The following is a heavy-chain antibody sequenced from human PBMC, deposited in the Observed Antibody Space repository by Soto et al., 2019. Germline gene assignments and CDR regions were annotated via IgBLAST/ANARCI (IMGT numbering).Heavy chain of an antibody. D-gene: IGHD3-22*01. J-gene: IGHJ4*02. Sequence: SETLSLTCTVSGGSVSSGSYYWSWIRQPPGKGLEWIGYIYYSGSTNYNPSLKSRVTISVDTSKNQFSLKLSSVTAADTAVYYCAFLYYYDSSGYSHWGQGTLVTVSS. V-gene: IGHV4-61*01. CDR2: IYYSGST. CDR1: GGSVSSGSYY. CDR3: AFLYYYDSSGYSH.